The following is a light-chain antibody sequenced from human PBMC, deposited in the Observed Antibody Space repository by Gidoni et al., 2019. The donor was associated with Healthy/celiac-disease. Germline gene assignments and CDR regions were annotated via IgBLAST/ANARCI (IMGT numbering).Light chain of an antibody. CDR1: QTVSNY. CDR3: QQRSNWLSLT. Sequence: VFTQSPATLSLSPGERATRSCRASQTVSNYLTWYQQKPGQAPRLLIYDASNSATGIPSRVSGSGAGTDFTLTISSIEPEDVAVYYCQQRSNWLSLTFGGGTKVEIK. J-gene: IGKJ4*02. CDR2: DAS. V-gene: IGKV3-11*01.